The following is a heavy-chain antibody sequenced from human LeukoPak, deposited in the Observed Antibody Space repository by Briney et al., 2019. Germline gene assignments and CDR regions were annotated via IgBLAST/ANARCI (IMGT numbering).Heavy chain of an antibody. V-gene: IGHV4-61*02. CDR1: GGSISSGSYY. CDR3: ARARSSEGSGSYLYYFDY. J-gene: IGHJ4*02. Sequence: PSETLSLTCTVSGGSISSGSYYWSWIRQPAGKGLEWIGRIYTSGSTNYNPSLKSRVTISVDTSKNQFSLKLSSVTAADTAVYYCARARSSEGSGSYLYYFDYWGQGTLVTVSS. D-gene: IGHD3-10*01. CDR2: IYTSGST.